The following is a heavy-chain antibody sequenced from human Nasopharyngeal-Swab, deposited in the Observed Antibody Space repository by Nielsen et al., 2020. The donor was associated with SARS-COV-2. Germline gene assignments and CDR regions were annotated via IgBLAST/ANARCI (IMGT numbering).Heavy chain of an antibody. V-gene: IGHV3-23*01. CDR2: ISSRNDDT. Sequence: GALKISCVASGFTVSNHAMSWVRQAPGKGLEWISGISSRNDDTFYADSVKGRFIISRDNSRNSLYLQMNSLRGEDTALYYCAKGTTLLVVIDYWGQGTLVTVSS. CDR1: GFTVSNHA. D-gene: IGHD3-22*01. CDR3: AKGTTLLVVIDY. J-gene: IGHJ4*02.